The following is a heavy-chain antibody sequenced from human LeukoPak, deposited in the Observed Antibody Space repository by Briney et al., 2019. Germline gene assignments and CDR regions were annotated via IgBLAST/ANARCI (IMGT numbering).Heavy chain of an antibody. CDR1: GFTFSSYS. CDR2: ISSSSSYI. D-gene: IGHD3-9*01. CDR3: ARGIRYFDWLLPFDY. J-gene: IGHJ4*02. Sequence: GGSLRLSCAASGFTFSSYSMNWVRQAPGKGLEWVSSISSSSSYIYHADSVKGRFTISGDNAKNSLYLQMNSLRAEDTAVYYCARGIRYFDWLLPFDYWGQGTLVTVSS. V-gene: IGHV3-21*01.